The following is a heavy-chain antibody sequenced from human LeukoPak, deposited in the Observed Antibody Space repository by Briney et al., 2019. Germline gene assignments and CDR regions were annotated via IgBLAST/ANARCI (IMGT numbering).Heavy chain of an antibody. CDR3: ARDVSGSSPVDY. Sequence: GASVKASCKASGYTLTGYYMHWVRQAPGQGLEWMGWISAYNGNTNYAQKLQGRVTMTTDTSTSTAYMELRSLRSDDTAVYYCARDVSGSSPVDYWGQGTLVTVSS. J-gene: IGHJ4*02. V-gene: IGHV1-18*04. D-gene: IGHD1-26*01. CDR1: GYTLTGYY. CDR2: ISAYNGNT.